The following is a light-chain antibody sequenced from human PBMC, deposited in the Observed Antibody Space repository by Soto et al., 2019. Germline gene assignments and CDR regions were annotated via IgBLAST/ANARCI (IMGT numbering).Light chain of an antibody. CDR1: QSVLYSSNNKNY. Sequence: DIVMTQSPDSLAVSLGERATINCKSSQSVLYSSNNKNYLAWYQQKPGQPPKLLIYWASTRESGVPDRFSGSGSGTDFTLTISSLQAEDVAVYYCQQYYSYLGCFGGGTKVEIK. CDR3: QQYYSYLGC. J-gene: IGKJ4*01. CDR2: WAS. V-gene: IGKV4-1*01.